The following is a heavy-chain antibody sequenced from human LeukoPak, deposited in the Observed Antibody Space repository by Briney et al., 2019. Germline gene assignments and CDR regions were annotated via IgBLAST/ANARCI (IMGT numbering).Heavy chain of an antibody. CDR1: RVSDIDNY. CDR3: TGASTWDSLFRY. V-gene: IGHV3-53*01. Sequence: GGSLRLSCAASRVSDIDNYLAWVRQAPGKGLERVALIYRDTNRHYADSVQGRFTISLDHSKNTLPLQIIRLTTEDSATYYCTGASTWDSLFRYWGRGALVTVSS. CDR2: IYRDTNR. J-gene: IGHJ4*02. D-gene: IGHD1-26*01.